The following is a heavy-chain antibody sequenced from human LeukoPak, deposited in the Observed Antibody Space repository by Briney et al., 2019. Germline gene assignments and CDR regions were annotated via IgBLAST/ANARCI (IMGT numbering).Heavy chain of an antibody. CDR1: GFTFGKYW. CDR3: ARDQYDTWSRRGNFDS. CDR2: IKLDGSEK. D-gene: IGHD3-3*01. V-gene: IGHV3-7*03. Sequence: GGSLRLSCVASGFTFGKYWMSWVRQAPGKGLEWVANIKLDGSEKNYADSVKGRFTISRDNTKNSLYLQMNSLRAEDTAVFYCARDQYDTWSRRGNFDSWGQGTLVIVSS. J-gene: IGHJ4*02.